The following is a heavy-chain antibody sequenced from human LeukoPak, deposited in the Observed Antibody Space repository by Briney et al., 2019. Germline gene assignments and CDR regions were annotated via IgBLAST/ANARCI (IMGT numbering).Heavy chain of an antibody. Sequence: EGSLRLSCAGSGFTFSSYSMNWVRQAPGKGLDWVSSISSSGTYIYYADSVKGRFTISRDNAKNSLYLQMNSLRAEDTAVYYCARTLRSKALKGGNDAFDIWGQGTMVTVSS. CDR1: GFTFSSYS. V-gene: IGHV3-21*01. CDR3: ARTLRSKALKGGNDAFDI. D-gene: IGHD3-16*01. J-gene: IGHJ3*02. CDR2: ISSSGTYI.